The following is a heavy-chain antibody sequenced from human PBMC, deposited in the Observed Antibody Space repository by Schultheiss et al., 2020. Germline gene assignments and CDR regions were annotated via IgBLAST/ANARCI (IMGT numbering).Heavy chain of an antibody. V-gene: IGHV2-70*01. CDR2: IDWDDDK. Sequence: SGPTLVKPTQTLTLTCTFSGFSLSTSGVGVGWIRQPPGKALEWLALIDWDDDKYYSTSLKTRLTISTDTSKNQVVLTMTNMDPVDTATYYCARIPGSPSGRMPHYYYMDVWGKGTTVTVSS. CDR1: GFSLSTSGVG. CDR3: ARIPGSPSGRMPHYYYMDV. D-gene: IGHD3-3*01. J-gene: IGHJ6*03.